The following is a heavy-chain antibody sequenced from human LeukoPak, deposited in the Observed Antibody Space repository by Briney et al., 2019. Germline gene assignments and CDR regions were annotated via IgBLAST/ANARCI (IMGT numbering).Heavy chain of an antibody. CDR1: GFTFSSYA. CDR2: ISYDGSNK. D-gene: IGHD4-17*01. V-gene: IGHV3-30*09. CDR3: AARRLTVTTEIDY. Sequence: GGSLRLSCAASGFTFSSYAMHWVGQAPGKGLEWVAVISYDGSNKYYADSVKGRFAISRDNSKNTVYLQMNSLRTEDTAVYYCAARRLTVTTEIDYWGQGTLVTVSS. J-gene: IGHJ4*02.